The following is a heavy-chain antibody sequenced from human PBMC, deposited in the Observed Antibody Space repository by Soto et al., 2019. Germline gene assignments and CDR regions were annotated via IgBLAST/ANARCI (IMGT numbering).Heavy chain of an antibody. CDR1: GYTFTSYG. CDR2: ISAYNGNT. D-gene: IGHD5-18*01. Sequence: ASVKVSCKASGYTFTSYGISWVRQAPGQGLEWMGWISAYNGNTNYAQKLKSRVAISLDTSHNQFSLKLSSVTAADTAVYFCARIPVDTYMTYWFDPWGQGTLVTVSS. V-gene: IGHV1-18*01. J-gene: IGHJ5*01. CDR3: ARIPVDTYMTYWFDP.